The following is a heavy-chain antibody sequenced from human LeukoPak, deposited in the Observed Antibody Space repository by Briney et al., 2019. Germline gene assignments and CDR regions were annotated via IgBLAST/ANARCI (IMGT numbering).Heavy chain of an antibody. V-gene: IGHV1-2*02. J-gene: IGHJ5*02. CDR2: IVAGSGGT. D-gene: IGHD2-8*01. CDR3: ARVSGTSYFNNGGP. CDR1: GYTFTDYY. Sequence: ASVKVSRKASGYTFTDYYIYWVRQAPGQGLEWMGWIVAGSGGTNYAQKFQGRVTMTRDTSISTAYMELSRLRSDDTAVYYCARVSGTSYFNNGGPWGQGSLVTVSS.